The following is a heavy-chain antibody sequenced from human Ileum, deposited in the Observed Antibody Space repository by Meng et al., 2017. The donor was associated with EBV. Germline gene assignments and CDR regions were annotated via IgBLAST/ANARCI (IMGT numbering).Heavy chain of an antibody. J-gene: IGHJ4*02. CDR1: GDSISSNNW. CDR2: IYHSGST. CDR3: ASGRDYAWHS. D-gene: IGHD4-17*01. Sequence: QVQLQESGPGLVKPSGNLSLTCAVSGDSISSNNWWSWVRQPPGKGLEWIGEIYHSGSTNYNPSFKSRVTMSVDKSKNQISLNLSSVTAADTAVYYCASGRDYAWHSWGRGTLVTVSS. V-gene: IGHV4-4*02.